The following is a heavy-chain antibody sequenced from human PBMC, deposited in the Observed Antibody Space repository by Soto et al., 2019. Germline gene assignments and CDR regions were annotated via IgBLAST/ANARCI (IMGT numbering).Heavy chain of an antibody. D-gene: IGHD6-6*01. Sequence: ASVKVSCKASGYTFTSHGISLVRQAPVQVLELIVWIIAYNGNTNYAQKLQGRFTFTTYACTSTSCMELMSLRSGGTAVVYCWRDREYRSPRHLYGMDVWGQGTTVTVSS. CDR3: WRDREYRSPRHLYGMDV. CDR2: IIAYNGNT. J-gene: IGHJ6*02. CDR1: GYTFTSHG. V-gene: IGHV1-18*01.